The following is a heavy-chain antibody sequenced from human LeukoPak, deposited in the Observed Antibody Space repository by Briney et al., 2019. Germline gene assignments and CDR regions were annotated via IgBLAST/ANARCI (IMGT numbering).Heavy chain of an antibody. CDR1: GFTFSSYS. V-gene: IGHV3-48*01. J-gene: IGHJ4*02. Sequence: GGSLRLSCAASGFTFSSYSMNWVRQAPGKGLEGVSYISSSSSTIYYADSVKARLTIPRDNAKNSLYLQMNSLRAEDTAVYYCARVSGSSWYGHYFDYWGQGTLVTVSS. CDR2: ISSSSSTI. D-gene: IGHD6-13*01. CDR3: ARVSGSSWYGHYFDY.